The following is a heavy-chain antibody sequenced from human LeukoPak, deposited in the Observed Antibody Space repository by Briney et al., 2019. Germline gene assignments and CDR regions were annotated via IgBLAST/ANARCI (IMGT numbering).Heavy chain of an antibody. J-gene: IGHJ5*02. Sequence: GGSLRLSCAASGFTFSSYSMNWVRQAPGKGLEWVSSISSSSSYIYHADSVKGRFTISRDNAKNSLYLQMNSLRAEDTAVYYCARGGYSYLNWFDPWGQGTLVTVSS. CDR1: GFTFSSYS. CDR3: ARGGYSYLNWFDP. CDR2: ISSSSSYI. D-gene: IGHD5-18*01. V-gene: IGHV3-21*01.